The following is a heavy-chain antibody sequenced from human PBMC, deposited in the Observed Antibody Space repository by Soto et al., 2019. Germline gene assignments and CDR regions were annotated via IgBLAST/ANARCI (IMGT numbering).Heavy chain of an antibody. CDR3: AKWSYYGSGSYYKVGDHYYYYYGMDV. CDR1: GFTFSSYA. V-gene: IGHV3-23*01. Sequence: GGSLRLSCAASGFTFSSYAMSWVRQAPGKGLEWVSAISGSGGSTYYADSVKGRFTISRDNSKNTLYLQMNSLRAEDTAVYYCAKWSYYGSGSYYKVGDHYYYYYGMDVWGQGTTVTVSS. J-gene: IGHJ6*02. D-gene: IGHD3-10*01. CDR2: ISGSGGST.